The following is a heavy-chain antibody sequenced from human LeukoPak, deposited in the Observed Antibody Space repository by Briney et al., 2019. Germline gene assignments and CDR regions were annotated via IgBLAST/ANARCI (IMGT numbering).Heavy chain of an antibody. J-gene: IGHJ4*02. Sequence: SQTLSLTCTVSGGSISSGSYYWSWIRQPAGKGLEWIGRIYTSGSTNYNPSLKSRVTISVDTSKNQFSLKLSSVTAADTAVYYCATETYSSSWYDYWGQGTLVTVSS. V-gene: IGHV4-61*02. D-gene: IGHD6-13*01. CDR2: IYTSGST. CDR1: GGSISSGSYY. CDR3: ATETYSSSWYDY.